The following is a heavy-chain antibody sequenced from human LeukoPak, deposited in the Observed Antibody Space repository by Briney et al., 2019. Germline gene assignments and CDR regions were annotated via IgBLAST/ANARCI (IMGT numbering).Heavy chain of an antibody. V-gene: IGHV3-7*01. CDR2: IKQDGSEK. Sequence: PGGSLRLSCAASGFTFSSYWMSWVRQAPGKGLEWVANIKQDGSEKYYVDSVKGRFTISRDNAKNSLYLQMNSLRAEDTAVYYCARLAPPRYYYGSGCYEGAFDIWGQGTMVTVSS. J-gene: IGHJ3*02. D-gene: IGHD3-10*01. CDR3: ARLAPPRYYYGSGCYEGAFDI. CDR1: GFTFSSYW.